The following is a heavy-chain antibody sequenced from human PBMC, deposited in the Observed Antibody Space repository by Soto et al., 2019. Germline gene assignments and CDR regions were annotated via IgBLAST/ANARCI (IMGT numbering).Heavy chain of an antibody. CDR2: INHSGST. Sequence: PSETLSLTCAVYGGSFSGYYWSWIRQPPGKGLEWIGEINHSGSTNYNPSLKSRVTISVDTSKNQFSLKLSSVTAADTAVYYCARGPPGYSAKVGAWGQGTLVTVSS. CDR3: ARGPPGYSAKVGA. D-gene: IGHD5-12*01. CDR1: GGSFSGYY. J-gene: IGHJ5*02. V-gene: IGHV4-34*01.